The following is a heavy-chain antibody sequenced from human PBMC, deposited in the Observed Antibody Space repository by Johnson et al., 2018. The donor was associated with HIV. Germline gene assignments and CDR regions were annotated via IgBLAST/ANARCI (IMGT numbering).Heavy chain of an antibody. V-gene: IGHV3-30*03. CDR3: ARGAAFDI. CDR1: GFTFSSYG. Sequence: QMQLVESGGGLVQPGGSLRLSCVASGFTFSSYGMHWVRQAPGNALEWVALVSYDGSKKYYPDSVKGRFTISRDNSKNMLYLQMNSLRAEDTAVYYCARGAAFDIWGQGTMVIVSS. CDR2: VSYDGSKK. J-gene: IGHJ3*02.